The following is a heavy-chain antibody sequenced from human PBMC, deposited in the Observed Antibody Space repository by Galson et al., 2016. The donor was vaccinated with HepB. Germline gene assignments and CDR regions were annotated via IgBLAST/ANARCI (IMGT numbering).Heavy chain of an antibody. V-gene: IGHV3-30-3*01. CDR2: ISFDGNKK. CDR1: GFTFSSFV. Sequence: SLRLSCAASGFTFSSFVMHWVRQAPGKGLDWVAVISFDGNKKDYADSVKGRFTISRDNSKNTLYLQMNSLRAEDTAVHYCARGKGFLEWLSHYYYYGMDVWGQGNTVTVSS. J-gene: IGHJ6*02. CDR3: ARGKGFLEWLSHYYYYGMDV. D-gene: IGHD3-3*01.